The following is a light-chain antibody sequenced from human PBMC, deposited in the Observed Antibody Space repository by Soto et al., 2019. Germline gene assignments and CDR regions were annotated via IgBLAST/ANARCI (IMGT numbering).Light chain of an antibody. CDR1: QSINIY. CDR3: QQSLSTPQT. J-gene: IGKJ4*01. CDR2: VAS. Sequence: DIQMTQSPSSLSASVGDSVTITCRASQSINIYLSWYQQKPGKAPKLLINVASTLQGGVPSRFSGSGSGTEFTLAISSLQPEDSATYYCQQSLSTPQTFVGGTRVEIK. V-gene: IGKV1-39*01.